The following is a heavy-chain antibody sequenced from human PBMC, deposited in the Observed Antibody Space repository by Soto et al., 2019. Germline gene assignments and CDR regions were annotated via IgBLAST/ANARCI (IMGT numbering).Heavy chain of an antibody. V-gene: IGHV3-21*01. CDR3: GKVKICSSTRWLNPVHL. Sequence: EVQLVESGGGLVKPGGSLRLSCAGSGFPFSSYSMNWVRQAPGKGLEWVSSITGDSSYIHYADSVKGRFTISRDNSQNSLYSEINTLRGEDTAVYYCGKVKICSSTRWLNPVHLLGQGTLVTVSS. CDR1: GFPFSSYS. CDR2: ITGDSSYI. J-gene: IGHJ5*02. D-gene: IGHD2-2*01.